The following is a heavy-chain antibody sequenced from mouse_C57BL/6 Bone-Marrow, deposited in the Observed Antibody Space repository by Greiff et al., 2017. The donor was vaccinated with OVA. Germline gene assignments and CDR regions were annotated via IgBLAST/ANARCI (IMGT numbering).Heavy chain of an antibody. V-gene: IGHV10-1*01. D-gene: IGHD2-1*01. CDR3: VRHAGNYVSFDY. Sequence: EVKLVESGGGLVQPKGSLKLSCAASGFSFNTYAMNWVRQAPGKGLEWVARIRSKSNNYATYYADSVKDRFTISRDDSESMLYLQMNNLKTEDTAMYYCVRHAGNYVSFDYWGKGTTLTVSS. CDR1: GFSFNTYA. CDR2: IRSKSNNYAT. J-gene: IGHJ2*01.